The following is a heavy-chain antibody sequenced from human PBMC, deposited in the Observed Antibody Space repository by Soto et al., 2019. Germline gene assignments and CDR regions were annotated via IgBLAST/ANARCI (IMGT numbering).Heavy chain of an antibody. CDR3: ASLNYDFWSGYYNRDPYYYYGMDV. V-gene: IGHV1-69*06. D-gene: IGHD3-3*01. CDR1: AYTFADYG. CDR2: IIPIFGTA. J-gene: IGHJ6*02. Sequence: GASVKVSCKASAYTFADYGIIWVRQAPGQGLEWMGGIIPIFGTANYAQKFQGRVTITADKSTSTAYMELSSLRSEDTAVYYCASLNYDFWSGYYNRDPYYYYGMDVWGQGTTVTVSS.